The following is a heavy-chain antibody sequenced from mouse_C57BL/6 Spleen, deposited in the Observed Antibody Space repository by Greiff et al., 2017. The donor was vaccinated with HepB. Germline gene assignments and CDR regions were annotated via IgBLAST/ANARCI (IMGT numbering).Heavy chain of an antibody. CDR3: ARKGNYAAWFAY. V-gene: IGHV1-50*01. CDR2: IDPSDSYT. Sequence: VQLQQPGAELVKPGASVKLSCKASGYTFTSYWMQWVKQRPGQGLEWIGEIDPSDSYTNYNQKFKGKATLTVDTSSSTAYMQLSSLTSEDSAVYYCARKGNYAAWFAYWGQGTLVTVSA. CDR1: GYTFTSYW. D-gene: IGHD2-1*01. J-gene: IGHJ3*01.